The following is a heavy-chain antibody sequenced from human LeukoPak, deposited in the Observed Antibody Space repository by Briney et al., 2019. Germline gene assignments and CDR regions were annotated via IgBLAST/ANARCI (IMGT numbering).Heavy chain of an antibody. V-gene: IGHV1-8*01. CDR2: MNPNSGNT. D-gene: IGHD3-10*01. Sequence: ASVKLSCKASGYTFTSYDINWVRQATGQGLEWMGWMNPNSGNTGYAQKFQGRVTMTRNTSISAAYMELSSLRSEDTAVYYCARVRRYYGSGSYYEDYWGQGTLVTVSS. CDR3: ARVRRYYGSGSYYEDY. CDR1: GYTFTSYD. J-gene: IGHJ4*02.